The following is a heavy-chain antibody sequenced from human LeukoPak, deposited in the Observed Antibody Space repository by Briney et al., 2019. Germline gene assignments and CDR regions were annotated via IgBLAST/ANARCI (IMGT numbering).Heavy chain of an antibody. J-gene: IGHJ4*02. CDR2: INGDGDTT. V-gene: IGHV3-74*01. Sequence: GGSLRLSCAASGFTFSSYAMSWARQAPGKGLVWVSRINGDGDTTTYADSVKGRFTISRDNAKNTLYLQMNSLRAEDTAVYYCAKGGVDYWGQGTLVTVSS. CDR1: GFTFSSYA. CDR3: AKGGVDY.